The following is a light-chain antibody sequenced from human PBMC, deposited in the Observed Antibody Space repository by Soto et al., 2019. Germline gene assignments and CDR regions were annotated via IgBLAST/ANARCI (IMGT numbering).Light chain of an antibody. CDR2: EAS. V-gene: IGKV1-5*03. CDR3: QQTDSAIS. J-gene: IGKJ4*01. Sequence: DIQMTQSPSTLSGSVGDRVTITCRASQTISSWLAWYQQKPGKAPNLLIYEASSLESGVPSRFGGSRSGADFTLTISGLQPEDFARYHCQQTDSAISFGEGTKVDI. CDR1: QTISSW.